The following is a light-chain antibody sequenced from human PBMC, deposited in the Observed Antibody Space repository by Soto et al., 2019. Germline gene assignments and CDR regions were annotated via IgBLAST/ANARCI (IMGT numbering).Light chain of an antibody. CDR1: QSIGKY. V-gene: IGKV1-39*01. J-gene: IGKJ1*01. CDR3: QQSYSTPWT. Sequence: DIQLTLHTNSLSASVGDRVTITCRASQSIGKYLSWYQQKAGKAPNLLIYDASNLQSGVPSRFSGSGSATDFTLTISSLQPEDFATYYCQQSYSTPWTFGQGTKVDI. CDR2: DAS.